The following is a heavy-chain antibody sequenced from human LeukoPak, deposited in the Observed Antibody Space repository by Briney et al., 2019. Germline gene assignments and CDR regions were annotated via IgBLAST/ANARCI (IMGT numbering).Heavy chain of an antibody. Sequence: ASVKVSCKASGYTFTGYYMHWVRQAPGQGLEWMGWINPNSGGTNYAQKFQGRVTMTRVTSISTAYMELSRLRSDDTAVYYCARFTTTVTNYYYYGMDVWGQGTTVTVSS. V-gene: IGHV1-2*02. J-gene: IGHJ6*02. D-gene: IGHD4-17*01. CDR1: GYTFTGYY. CDR3: ARFTTTVTNYYYYGMDV. CDR2: INPNSGGT.